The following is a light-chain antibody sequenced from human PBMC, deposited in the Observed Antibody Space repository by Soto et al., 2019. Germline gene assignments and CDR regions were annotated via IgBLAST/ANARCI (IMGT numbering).Light chain of an antibody. CDR1: QTISSW. CDR3: QHYNSYWT. V-gene: IGKV1-5*03. Sequence: DIQRTQSPSTLSASVGDRVTITCRASQTISSWLAWYQQKPGKVPKLLIYMASSLESGVPSRFSGSGSGTEFTLTISSLQPDDFATYYCQHYNSYWTFGQGTKV. CDR2: MAS. J-gene: IGKJ1*01.